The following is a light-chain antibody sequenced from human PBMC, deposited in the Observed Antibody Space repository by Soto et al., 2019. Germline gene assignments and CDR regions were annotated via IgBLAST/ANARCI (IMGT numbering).Light chain of an antibody. V-gene: IGKV3-15*01. J-gene: IGKJ1*01. CDR2: GAS. CDR3: QQYNDWPRT. CDR1: QSVSSY. Sequence: EIVLTQSPATLSLSPWERATLSCRASQSVSSYLAWYQQRPGQSPRLLIYGASTRATGVPARFSGSGSGTDFTLTISSLQSEDLAVYYCQQYNDWPRTFGPGTKVDIK.